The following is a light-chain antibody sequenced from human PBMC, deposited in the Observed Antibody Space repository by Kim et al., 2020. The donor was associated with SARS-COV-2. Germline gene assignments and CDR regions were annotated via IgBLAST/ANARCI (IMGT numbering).Light chain of an antibody. V-gene: IGLV6-57*03. Sequence: GKPVTISRTRSSGSIASNYVQWYQQRPGSAPTTVIYEDNQRPSGVPDRFSGSIDSSSNSASLTISGLKTEDEADYYCQSYDSSNQVFGGGTQLTVL. J-gene: IGLJ3*02. CDR3: QSYDSSNQV. CDR1: SGSIASNY. CDR2: EDN.